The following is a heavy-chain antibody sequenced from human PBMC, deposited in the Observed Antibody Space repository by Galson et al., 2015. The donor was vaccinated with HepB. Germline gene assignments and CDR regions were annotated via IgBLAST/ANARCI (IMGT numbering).Heavy chain of an antibody. CDR2: IYSAGGA. Sequence: SLRLSCAASGISVSSNYMNWVRQAPGKGLEWVSVIYSAGGAYYADSVRGRFTISRDNSKNTLYLQMNSLRAEDTAVYFCARDHLVGATMDDAFDLWGQGTMVTVSS. J-gene: IGHJ3*01. CDR3: ARDHLVGATMDDAFDL. V-gene: IGHV3-66*01. D-gene: IGHD1-26*01. CDR1: GISVSSNY.